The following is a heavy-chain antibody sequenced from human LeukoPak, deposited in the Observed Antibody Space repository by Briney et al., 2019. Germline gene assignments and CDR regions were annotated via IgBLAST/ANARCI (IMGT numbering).Heavy chain of an antibody. CDR2: MNPNSGNT. Sequence: GASVKVSCKASGYTFTSYDINWVRQATGQGLEWMGWMNPNSGNTGYAQKFQGRVTITRNTSISTAYMELSSLRSEDTAVYYCARRVLDSSSWLNYYYYYMDVWGKGTTVTVSS. V-gene: IGHV1-8*03. J-gene: IGHJ6*03. CDR1: GYTFTSYD. D-gene: IGHD6-13*01. CDR3: ARRVLDSSSWLNYYYYYMDV.